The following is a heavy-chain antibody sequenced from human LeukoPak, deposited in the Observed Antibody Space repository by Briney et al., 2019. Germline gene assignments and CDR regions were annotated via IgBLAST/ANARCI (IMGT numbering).Heavy chain of an antibody. J-gene: IGHJ4*02. CDR3: AKDDIYYYDSSAPGY. CDR1: GFTFSSYG. CDR2: ISGSGGST. D-gene: IGHD3-22*01. Sequence: PGGSLRLSCAASGFTFSSYGMSWVRQAPGKGLEWVSAISGSGGSTYYADSVKGRFTISRDNSKNTLYLQMNSLRAEDTAVYYCAKDDIYYYDSSAPGYWGQGTLVTVSS. V-gene: IGHV3-23*01.